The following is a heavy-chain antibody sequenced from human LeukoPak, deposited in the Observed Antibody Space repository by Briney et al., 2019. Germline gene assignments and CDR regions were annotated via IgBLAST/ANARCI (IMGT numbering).Heavy chain of an antibody. CDR1: GFVFSNFV. CDR3: ARDHYFKIDY. J-gene: IGHJ4*02. D-gene: IGHD2/OR15-2a*01. CDR2: IPTDDNPT. V-gene: IGHV3-74*01. Sequence: GGSLRLSCAASGFVFSNFVMHWVRHAPGKGLVWVSRIPTDDNPTNYADFVQGRFTISRDNAKNTVYLQMNNLRAEDTAVYYCARDHYFKIDYWGQGTLVTVSS.